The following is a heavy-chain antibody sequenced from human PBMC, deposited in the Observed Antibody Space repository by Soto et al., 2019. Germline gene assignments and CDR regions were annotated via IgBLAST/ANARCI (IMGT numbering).Heavy chain of an antibody. CDR2: IYHSGST. V-gene: IGHV4-4*02. Sequence: QVQLQESGPGLVKPSGTLSLTCAVSGGSISSSNWWSWVRQPPGKGLEWIGEIYHSGSTNYNPSLKSRVTISVDKSKNQFSLKLSSVTAADTAVYYCARVIRHCSSTSCYKRGWFDPWGQGTLVTVSS. CDR3: ARVIRHCSSTSCYKRGWFDP. CDR1: GGSISSSNW. J-gene: IGHJ5*02. D-gene: IGHD2-2*02.